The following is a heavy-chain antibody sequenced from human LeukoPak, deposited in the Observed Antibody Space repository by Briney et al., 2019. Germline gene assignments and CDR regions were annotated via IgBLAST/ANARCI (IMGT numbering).Heavy chain of an antibody. CDR3: ARANFDWSNDAFDI. V-gene: IGHV1-18*01. CDR2: ISAYNGNT. J-gene: IGHJ3*02. D-gene: IGHD3-9*01. CDR1: RYTFTSYG. Sequence: ASVKVSCKASRYTFTSYGISWVRQAPGQGLEWMGWISAYNGNTNYAQKLQGRVTMTTDTSTSTAYMELRSLRSDDTAVYYCARANFDWSNDAFDIWGQGTMVTVSS.